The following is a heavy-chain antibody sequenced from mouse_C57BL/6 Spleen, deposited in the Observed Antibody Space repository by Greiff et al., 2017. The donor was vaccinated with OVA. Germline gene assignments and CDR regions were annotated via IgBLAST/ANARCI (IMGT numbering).Heavy chain of an antibody. CDR3: ARDTNRDYYAMDY. J-gene: IGHJ4*01. CDR1: GYTFTSYW. D-gene: IGHD5-1-1*01. Sequence: QVQLKQPGTELVKPGASVKLSCKASGYTFTSYWMHWVKQRPGQGLEWIGNINPSNGGTNYNEKFKSKATLTVDKSSSTAYMQLSSLTSEDSAVYYCARDTNRDYYAMDYWGQGTSVTVSS. V-gene: IGHV1-53*01. CDR2: INPSNGGT.